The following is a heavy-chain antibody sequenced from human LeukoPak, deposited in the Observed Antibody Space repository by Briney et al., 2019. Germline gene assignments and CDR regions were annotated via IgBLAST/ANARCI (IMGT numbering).Heavy chain of an antibody. Sequence: GGSLRLSCAASGFTFSSYAMSWVRQAPGKGLEWVSVIYSGGSTYYADSVKGRFTISRDNSKNTLYLQMNSLRAEDTAVYYCARAREDYYDSSGYPLYYYYGMDVWGQGTTVTVSS. V-gene: IGHV3-66*01. J-gene: IGHJ6*02. CDR2: IYSGGST. CDR3: ARAREDYYDSSGYPLYYYYGMDV. CDR1: GFTFSSYA. D-gene: IGHD3-22*01.